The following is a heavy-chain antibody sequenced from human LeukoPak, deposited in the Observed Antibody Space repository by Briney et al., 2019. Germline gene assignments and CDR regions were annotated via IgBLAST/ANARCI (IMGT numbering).Heavy chain of an antibody. CDR1: GYTFTSYG. Sequence: ASVKVSCKASGYTFTSYGISWVRQAPGQGLEWMGWISAYNGNTNYAQKLQGRVTMTTDTSTSTAYMELRSLRSDDTAVYYCARDFPYSSGWYRPMGYYHGMDVWGQGTTVTVSS. V-gene: IGHV1-18*01. CDR2: ISAYNGNT. CDR3: ARDFPYSSGWYRPMGYYHGMDV. J-gene: IGHJ6*02. D-gene: IGHD6-19*01.